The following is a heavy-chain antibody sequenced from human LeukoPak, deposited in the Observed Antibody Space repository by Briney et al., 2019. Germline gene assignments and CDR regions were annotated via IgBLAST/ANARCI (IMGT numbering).Heavy chain of an antibody. J-gene: IGHJ4*02. CDR3: ARDLSIAAAGIDY. D-gene: IGHD6-13*01. CDR1: GGSFSGFY. V-gene: IGHV4-34*01. Sequence: PSETLSLTCAVYGGSFSGFYWSWIRQPPGKGLEWIGEINHSGSTNYNPSLKSRVTISVDTSKNQFSLKLSSVTAADTAVYYCARDLSIAAAGIDYWGQGTLVTVSS. CDR2: INHSGST.